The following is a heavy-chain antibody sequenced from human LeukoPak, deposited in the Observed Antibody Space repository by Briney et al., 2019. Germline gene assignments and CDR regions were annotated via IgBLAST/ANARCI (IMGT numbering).Heavy chain of an antibody. V-gene: IGHV3-64*01. CDR3: ARVPRGGSYWFDY. Sequence: GGSLRLSCAASGFTFSSYAMHWVRQAPGKGLEYVSAISSNGGSTYYENSVKGRFTISRDNSKNTLYLQMGSLRAEDMAVYYCARVPRGGSYWFDYWGQGTLVTVSS. J-gene: IGHJ4*02. CDR1: GFTFSSYA. D-gene: IGHD1-26*01. CDR2: ISSNGGST.